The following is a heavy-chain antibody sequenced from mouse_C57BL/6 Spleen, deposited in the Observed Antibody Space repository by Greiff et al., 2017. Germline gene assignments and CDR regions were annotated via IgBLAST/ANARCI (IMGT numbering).Heavy chain of an antibody. J-gene: IGHJ4*01. D-gene: IGHD3-2*02. CDR1: GYTFTDYY. V-gene: IGHV1-26*01. CDR2: INPNNGGT. Sequence: EVKLQQSGPELVKPGASVKISCKASGYTFTDYYMNWVKQSHGKSLEWIGDINPNNGGTSYNQKFKGKATLTVDKSSSTAYMELRSLTSEDSAVYYCARWSSGYPPAMDYWGQGTSVTVSS. CDR3: ARWSSGYPPAMDY.